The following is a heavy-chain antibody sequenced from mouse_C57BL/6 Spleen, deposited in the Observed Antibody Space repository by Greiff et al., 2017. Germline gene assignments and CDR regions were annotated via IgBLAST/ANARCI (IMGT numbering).Heavy chain of an antibody. Sequence: EVQLQQSGPELVKPGASVKISCKASGYTFTDYYMNWVKQSHGKSLEWIGDINPNNGGTSYNQKFKGKATLTVDKSSSTAYMELRSLTSEDSAVYYCARSDRAGLHWYFDVWGTETTVTVSS. V-gene: IGHV1-26*01. CDR2: INPNNGGT. CDR1: GYTFTDYY. J-gene: IGHJ1*03. CDR3: ARSDRAGLHWYFDV. D-gene: IGHD3-3*01.